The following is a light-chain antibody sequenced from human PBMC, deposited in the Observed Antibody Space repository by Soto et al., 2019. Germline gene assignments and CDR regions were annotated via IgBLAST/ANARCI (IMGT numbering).Light chain of an antibody. V-gene: IGKV3-11*01. J-gene: IGKJ1*01. Sequence: EIVLTQSPATLSLSPGERATLSCRASQSVSSYLAWYQQKPGQTPRLLIYDASNRATGIPARFSGSGSGTDFTLTISSLEPGDFAVYYCHQRSNWPRTFGQGTKVEIK. CDR2: DAS. CDR3: HQRSNWPRT. CDR1: QSVSSY.